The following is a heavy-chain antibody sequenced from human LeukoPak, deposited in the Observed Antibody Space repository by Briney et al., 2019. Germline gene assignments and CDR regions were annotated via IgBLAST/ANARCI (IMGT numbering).Heavy chain of an antibody. V-gene: IGHV1-2*02. D-gene: IGHD2-15*01. J-gene: IGHJ5*02. Sequence: ASVKVSCKASGYTFTGHCLHWVRQAPGQGLEWMGWINPNSGGTNYAQKFQGRVTMTRDTSISTAYMELSRLRSDDTAVYYCAREGDIVVVVAATDVHWFDPWGQGTLVTVSS. CDR3: AREGDIVVVVAATDVHWFDP. CDR2: INPNSGGT. CDR1: GYTFTGHC.